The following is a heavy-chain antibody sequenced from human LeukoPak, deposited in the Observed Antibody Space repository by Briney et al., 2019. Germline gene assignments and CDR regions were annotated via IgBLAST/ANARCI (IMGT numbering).Heavy chain of an antibody. Sequence: SETLSLTCTVSGGSISSYYWSWIRQPPAKELEGIGYIYYSGRTSYNTSLKSRVTISVNTSKKQFSLKLSSVTAADTAAYYCANLPYGGHSDGAFDIWGKGTMVTVSS. J-gene: IGHJ3*02. CDR1: GGSISSYY. CDR2: IYYSGRT. V-gene: IGHV4-59*01. D-gene: IGHD4-23*01. CDR3: ANLPYGGHSDGAFDI.